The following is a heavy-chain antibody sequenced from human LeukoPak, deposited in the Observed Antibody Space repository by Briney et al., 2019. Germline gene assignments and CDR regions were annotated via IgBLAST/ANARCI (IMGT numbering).Heavy chain of an antibody. CDR3: ARGLLQFWNGYTADVFDI. CDR1: GYTLTSYD. D-gene: IGHD3-3*01. J-gene: IGHJ3*02. CDR2: INTNSGNT. V-gene: IGHV1-8*01. Sequence: GASVKVSCKASGYTLTSYDINWVRQATGQGLEWMGRINTNSGNTDYAQKFQGRVTMTRNTSISTVYMELSSLKSEDTAVYYCARGLLQFWNGYTADVFDIWGQGTVVTVSS.